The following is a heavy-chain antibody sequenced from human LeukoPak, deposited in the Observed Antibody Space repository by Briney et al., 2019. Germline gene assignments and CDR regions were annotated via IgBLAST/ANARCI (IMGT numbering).Heavy chain of an antibody. J-gene: IGHJ2*01. D-gene: IGHD1-20*01. CDR3: ARGSTITYWYFDL. CDR2: INHSGST. V-gene: IGHV4-34*01. Sequence: SETLSLTCAVYGGSFSGYYWSWIRQPPGKGLEWIGEINHSGSTNYNPSLKSRVTISVDTSKNQFSLKLSSVTAADTAVYYCARGSTITYWYFDLWGRGTLVTVPS. CDR1: GGSFSGYY.